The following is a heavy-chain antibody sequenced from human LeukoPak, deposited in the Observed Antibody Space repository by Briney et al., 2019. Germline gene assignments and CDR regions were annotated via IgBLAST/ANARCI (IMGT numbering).Heavy chain of an antibody. CDR2: FDPEDGET. D-gene: IGHD3-22*01. Sequence: GASVKVSCKVSGYTLTELSMHWVRQAPGKGLEWMGGFDPEDGETIYAQKFQGRVTMTEDTSTDTAYMELSSLRSEDTAVYYCATVRHYYDSSGYRRGGASYYYYYYMDVWGKGTTVTISS. J-gene: IGHJ6*03. CDR1: GYTLTELS. V-gene: IGHV1-24*01. CDR3: ATVRHYYDSSGYRRGGASYYYYYYMDV.